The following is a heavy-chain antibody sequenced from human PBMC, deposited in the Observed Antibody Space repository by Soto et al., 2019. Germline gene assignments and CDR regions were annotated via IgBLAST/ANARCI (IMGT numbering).Heavy chain of an antibody. Sequence: EVQLVDSGGGLIQPGGSLRLSCAASGFSVSSSHMIWVRQAPGKGLEWVSVIYSGGATYYAVSVKGRFTISRDRSKNTVYLQMEGLRTEDTAVYHCAKLVPYGSERYSVRYNCIYPWGQGTLVTVSS. J-gene: IGHJ5*02. CDR1: GFSVSSSH. CDR2: IYSGGAT. CDR3: AKLVPYGSERYSVRYNCIYP. D-gene: IGHD3-10*01. V-gene: IGHV3-53*01.